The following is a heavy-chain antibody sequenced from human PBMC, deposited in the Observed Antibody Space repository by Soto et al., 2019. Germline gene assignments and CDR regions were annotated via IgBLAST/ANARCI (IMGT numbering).Heavy chain of an antibody. CDR3: ERNPTGASRCQSHV. J-gene: IGHJ6*02. V-gene: IGHV5-51*01. Sequence: GESLKISCKGSGYSFSDNWMGWVRQTPGKGLEWMGIIWPRDSDTRYSPSFQGQVNISAERSISTAYLKWRSLKASDTGMYYCERNPTGASRCQSHVWGQGPKVTVSS. D-gene: IGHD7-27*01. CDR2: IWPRDSDT. CDR1: GYSFSDNW.